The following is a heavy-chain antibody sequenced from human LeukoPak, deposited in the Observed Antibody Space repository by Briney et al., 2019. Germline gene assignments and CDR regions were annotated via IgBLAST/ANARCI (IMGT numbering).Heavy chain of an antibody. Sequence: PSETLSLTCAVYGGSFSGYYWTWIRHPPGKGLEWLGEINQSGSTNYNPSLKSRVTISIDTSKSQFSLKLSSVTAADTAVYYCARGPYYFGSGTDYNRFSVVYWGQGTLVTVAS. D-gene: IGHD3-10*01. J-gene: IGHJ4*02. CDR3: ARGPYYFGSGTDYNRFSVVY. CDR2: INQSGST. V-gene: IGHV4-34*01. CDR1: GGSFSGYY.